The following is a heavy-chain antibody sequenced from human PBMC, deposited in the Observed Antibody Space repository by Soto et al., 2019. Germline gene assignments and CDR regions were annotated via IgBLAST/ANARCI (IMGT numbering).Heavy chain of an antibody. CDR1: GFTFSSYA. D-gene: IGHD3-3*01. CDR2: ISGSGGST. Sequence: GGSLRLSCAASGFTFSSYAMSWVRQAPGKGLEWVSAISGSGGSTYYADSVKGRFTIPRDNSKNTLYLQMNSLRAEDTAVYYYAKDPLITIFGVVIIGYYYYYMDVWGKGTTVTVSS. J-gene: IGHJ6*03. CDR3: AKDPLITIFGVVIIGYYYYYMDV. V-gene: IGHV3-23*01.